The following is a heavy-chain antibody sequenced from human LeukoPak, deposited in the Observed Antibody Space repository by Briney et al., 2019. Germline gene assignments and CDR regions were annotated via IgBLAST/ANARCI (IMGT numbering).Heavy chain of an antibody. J-gene: IGHJ4*02. CDR2: IIPFLGIA. V-gene: IGHV1-69*04. CDR3: ARELASGVGSGHWDY. CDR1: GGTFSSYA. D-gene: IGHD3-22*01. Sequence: SVKVSCKASGGTFSSYAISWVRQDPGQGLEWMGRIIPFLGIANYAQKFQGRVTITADKSTSTAYMELSSLRSEDTAVYYCARELASGVGSGHWDYWGQGTLVTVSS.